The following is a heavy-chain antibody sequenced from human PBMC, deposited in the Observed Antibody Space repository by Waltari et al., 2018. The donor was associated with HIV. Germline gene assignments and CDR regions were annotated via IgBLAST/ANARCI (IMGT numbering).Heavy chain of an antibody. CDR3: ASTTLKFDY. CDR1: GFAVSSNF. J-gene: IGHJ4*02. CDR2: IYSGGST. D-gene: IGHD1-1*01. Sequence: EVQLVETGGGLIQPGGSLRLSCAASGFAVSSNFMSWVRQAPGKGLEWVSVIYSGGSTYYADSVKGRFTISRDNSKNTLYLQLNSLRAEDTAVYYCASTTLKFDYWGQGTLVTVSS. V-gene: IGHV3-53*02.